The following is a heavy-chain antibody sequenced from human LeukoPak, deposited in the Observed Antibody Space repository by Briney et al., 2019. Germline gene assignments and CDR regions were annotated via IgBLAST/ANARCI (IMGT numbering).Heavy chain of an antibody. Sequence: SETLSLTCTVSGGSISNYYWSWIRQPPGKGLEWIGSIYYSGSTYYNPSLKSRVTISVDTSKNQFSLKLSSVTAADTAVYYCARSDGYGLVGIWGQGTMVTVSS. CDR3: ARSDGYGLVGI. CDR1: GGSISNYY. J-gene: IGHJ3*02. CDR2: IYYSGST. D-gene: IGHD3-10*01. V-gene: IGHV4-59*12.